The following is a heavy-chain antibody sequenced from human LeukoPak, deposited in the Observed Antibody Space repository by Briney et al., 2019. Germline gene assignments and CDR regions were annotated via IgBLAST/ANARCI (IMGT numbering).Heavy chain of an antibody. J-gene: IGHJ4*02. CDR2: IKEDGTET. Sequence: GGSLRLSCAASGFMFSSNWMSWVRLAPGKGLEWVANIKEDGTETYYVDSVKGRFTISRDNARNTVDLQMNSLRAEDTAVYYCVKSLDRHYYDIHGPLSHWGQGTLVTVSS. V-gene: IGHV3-7*01. D-gene: IGHD3-22*01. CDR1: GFMFSSNW. CDR3: VKSLDRHYYDIHGPLSH.